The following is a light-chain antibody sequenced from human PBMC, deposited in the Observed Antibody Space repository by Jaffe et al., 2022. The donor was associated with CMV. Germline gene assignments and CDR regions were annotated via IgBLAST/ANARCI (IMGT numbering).Light chain of an antibody. CDR1: QSVSNDY. CDR3: LQYGSAPRT. Sequence: EIVLTQSPGTLSSSPGERVTLSCRASQSVSNDYLAWYQQKVGQAPRLLVHGASSRATGIPDRFSGSGSGTDFTLTISRLEPEDFAVYYCLQYGSAPRTFGGGTQVEIK. J-gene: IGKJ4*01. V-gene: IGKV3-20*01. CDR2: GAS.